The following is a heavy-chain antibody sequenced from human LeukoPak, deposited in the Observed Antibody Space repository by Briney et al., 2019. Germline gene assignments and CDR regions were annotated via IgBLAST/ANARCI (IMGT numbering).Heavy chain of an antibody. J-gene: IGHJ4*02. Sequence: GGSLRLSCAASGFTFSSYAMHWVHQAPGKGLEYVSAISSNGGSTYYANSVKGRFTISRDNSKNTLYLQMGSLRAEDMAVYYCARVRGTVTTSTLDYWGQGTLVTVSS. CDR2: ISSNGGST. CDR1: GFTFSSYA. V-gene: IGHV3-64*01. D-gene: IGHD4-17*01. CDR3: ARVRGTVTTSTLDY.